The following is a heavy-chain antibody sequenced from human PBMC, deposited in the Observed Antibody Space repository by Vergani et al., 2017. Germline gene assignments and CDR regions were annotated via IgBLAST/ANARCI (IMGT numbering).Heavy chain of an antibody. J-gene: IGHJ6*02. Sequence: EVQLLESGGGLVQPGGSLRLSCAASGFTFSSYAMSWVRQAPGKGLVWVSAISGSGGSTYYADSVTGRFTISRDNSKNTLYLQMNSLRAEDTAVYYCAKVDVYYYGMDVWGQGTTVTVSS. V-gene: IGHV3-23*01. D-gene: IGHD3-16*01. CDR1: GFTFSSYA. CDR3: AKVDVYYYGMDV. CDR2: ISGSGGST.